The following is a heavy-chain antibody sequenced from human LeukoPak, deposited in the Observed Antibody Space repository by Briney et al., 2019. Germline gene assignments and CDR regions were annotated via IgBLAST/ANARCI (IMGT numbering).Heavy chain of an antibody. Sequence: SEILSLICTVSGGSLNNYYWTWIRQPAGKGLEWIGRIEPSGTNDHNPSLKSRVTMSINMSKNQFSLELISVTAADTAVYYCTRGHGWTDYWGQGTLVTVSS. J-gene: IGHJ4*02. CDR1: GGSLNNYY. V-gene: IGHV4-4*07. D-gene: IGHD6-19*01. CDR2: IEPSGTN. CDR3: TRGHGWTDY.